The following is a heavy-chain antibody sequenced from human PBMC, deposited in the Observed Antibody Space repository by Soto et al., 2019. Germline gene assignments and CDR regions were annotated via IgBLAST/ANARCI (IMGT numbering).Heavy chain of an antibody. CDR2: IYTTGD. D-gene: IGHD3-16*01. J-gene: IGHJ4*02. Sequence: SETLSLTCTVSGDSITTRYWSWIRQPPGKGLEWIGYIYTTGDNYNPSLMSRASMSLDTSKNLFSLRLRSMTAADTAVYYCAGGDHWRLVDYWGRGNLVTVSS. CDR1: GDSITTRY. CDR3: AGGDHWRLVDY. V-gene: IGHV4-4*09.